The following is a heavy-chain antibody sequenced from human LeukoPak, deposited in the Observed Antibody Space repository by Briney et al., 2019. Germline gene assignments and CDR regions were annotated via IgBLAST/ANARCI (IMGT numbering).Heavy chain of an antibody. Sequence: PGGSLRLSCAASGLTFTTYGMHWVRQAPGKGLEWVAIIWYDGSDKYYADSVRGRFTISRDNSKNTLYLQMNRLRDEDTAVYYCARDQGSSHFDYWGQGTLVTVSS. J-gene: IGHJ4*02. CDR3: ARDQGSSHFDY. CDR1: GLTFTTYG. CDR2: IWYDGSDK. V-gene: IGHV3-33*01. D-gene: IGHD1-26*01.